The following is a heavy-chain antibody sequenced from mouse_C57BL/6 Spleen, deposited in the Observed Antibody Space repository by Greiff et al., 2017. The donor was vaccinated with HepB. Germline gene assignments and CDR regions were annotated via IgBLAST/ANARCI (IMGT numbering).Heavy chain of an antibody. J-gene: IGHJ2*01. V-gene: IGHV1-59*01. CDR1: GYTFTSYW. D-gene: IGHD1-3*01. Sequence: QVQLQQPGAELVRPGTSVKLSCKASGYTFTSYWMHWVKQRPGQGLEWIGVIDPSDSYTNYNQKFKGKATLTVDTSSSTAYMQLSSLTSEDSAVDYCAREWPDYWGQGTTLTVSS. CDR3: AREWPDY. CDR2: IDPSDSYT.